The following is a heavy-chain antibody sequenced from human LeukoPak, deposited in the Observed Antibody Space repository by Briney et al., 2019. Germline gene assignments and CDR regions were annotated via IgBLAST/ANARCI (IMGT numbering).Heavy chain of an antibody. D-gene: IGHD3-10*01. CDR3: ARLTGSRIDY. CDR1: GGSISSGDYY. V-gene: IGHV4-30-4*01. Sequence: KSSETLSLTCTVSGGSISSGDYYWSWIRQPPGKGLEWIGYIYYSGSTNYNPSLKSRVTISVDTSKNQFSLKLSSVTAADTAVYYCARLTGSRIDYWGQGTLVTVSS. J-gene: IGHJ4*02. CDR2: IYYSGST.